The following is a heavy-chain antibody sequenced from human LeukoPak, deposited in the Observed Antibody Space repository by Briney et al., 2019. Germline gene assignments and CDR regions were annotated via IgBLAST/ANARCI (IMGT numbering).Heavy chain of an antibody. CDR1: GFTFDDYA. J-gene: IGHJ4*02. Sequence: PGGSLRLSCAASGFTFDDYAMHWVRQAPGKGLEWVSGINWNSGSIGYADSVKGRFTISRDNAKNSLYLQMNSLRAEDTASYYCAKDMGWELKGGVYWGQGTLVTVSS. CDR2: INWNSGSI. D-gene: IGHD1-26*01. V-gene: IGHV3-9*01. CDR3: AKDMGWELKGGVY.